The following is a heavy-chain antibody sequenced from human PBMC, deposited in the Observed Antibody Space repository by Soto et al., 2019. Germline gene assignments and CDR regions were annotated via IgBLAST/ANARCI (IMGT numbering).Heavy chain of an antibody. CDR3: ASAKSARRGGSDY. Sequence: SEARCLRWGGSGGLMSLGCYCGWILQPAGKGLEWIASIYHSGNTYYNPSLKSRVSISLDTSKNHFSLELTSVTAADTAASYCASAKSARRGGSDYRRLG. V-gene: IGHV4-38-2*01. CDR1: GGLMSLGCY. J-gene: IGHJ4*02. D-gene: IGHD2-15*01. CDR2: IYHSGNT.